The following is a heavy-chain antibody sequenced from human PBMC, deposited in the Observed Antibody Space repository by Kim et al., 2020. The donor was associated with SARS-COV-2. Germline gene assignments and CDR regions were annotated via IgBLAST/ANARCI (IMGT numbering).Heavy chain of an antibody. D-gene: IGHD6-19*01. CDR2: INHSGST. CDR3: ARGLLYSSVVSY. V-gene: IGHV4-34*01. CDR1: GGSFSGYY. J-gene: IGHJ4*02. Sequence: SETLSLTCAVYGGSFSGYYWSWIRQPPGKGLEWIGEINHSGSTNYNPSLKIRVTISVDTSKNQFSLKLSSVTAADTAVYYCARGLLYSSVVSYWGQGTLVTVSP.